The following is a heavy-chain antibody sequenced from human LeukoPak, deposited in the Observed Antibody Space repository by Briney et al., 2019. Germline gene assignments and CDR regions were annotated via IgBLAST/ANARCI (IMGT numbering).Heavy chain of an antibody. J-gene: IGHJ4*02. D-gene: IGHD3-22*01. Sequence: GASVKVSCKASGYTFTSYGISWVRQAPGQGLEWMGWISAYNGNTNYAQKLQGRVTMTTDTSTSTAYMELRSLRSDDTAVYYCARVPHYYYDSSGYYYVPYYFDYWGQGTLVTVSS. CDR3: ARVPHYYYDSSGYYYVPYYFDY. CDR1: GYTFTSYG. CDR2: ISAYNGNT. V-gene: IGHV1-18*01.